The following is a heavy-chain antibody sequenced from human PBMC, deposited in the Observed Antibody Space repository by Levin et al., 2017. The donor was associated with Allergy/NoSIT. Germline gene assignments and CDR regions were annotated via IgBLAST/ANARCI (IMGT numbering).Heavy chain of an antibody. CDR3: ARLGGGSYFFDY. J-gene: IGHJ4*02. CDR1: GHSFTSYW. D-gene: IGHD1-26*01. V-gene: IGHV5-51*01. CDR2: IYPGDSET. Sequence: GESLKISCKDSGHSFTSYWIGWVRQMPGKGLEWMGIIYPGDSETRYSPSFQGQVTITADKSISTAYLHWSSLKPSDTAMYYCARLGGGSYFFDYWGQGTLVTVSS.